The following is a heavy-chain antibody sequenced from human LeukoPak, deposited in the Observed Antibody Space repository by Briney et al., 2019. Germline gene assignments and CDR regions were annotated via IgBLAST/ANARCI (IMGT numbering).Heavy chain of an antibody. CDR1: GFTFSSYA. CDR3: AKGHVSNYYYGMDV. Sequence: GGSLRLSCAASGFTFSSYAMSWVRQAPGKGLEWVSAISGSGGSTYYADSVKGRFTISRDNSKNTLYLQMNSLRAEDTAVYYCAKGHVSNYYYGMDVWGQGTTVTVSS. J-gene: IGHJ6*02. CDR2: ISGSGGST. V-gene: IGHV3-23*01. D-gene: IGHD3-3*02.